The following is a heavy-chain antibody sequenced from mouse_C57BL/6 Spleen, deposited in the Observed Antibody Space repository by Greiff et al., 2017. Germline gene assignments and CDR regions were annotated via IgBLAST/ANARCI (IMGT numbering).Heavy chain of an antibody. CDR1: GFNIKDYY. Sequence: EVKLVESGAELVKPGASVKLSCTASGFNIKDYYMHWVKQRTEQGLEWIGRIDPEDGETKYAPKFQGKATITADTSSNTAYLQLSSLTSEDTAVYYCASGWGYFDVWGTGTTVTVSS. CDR2: IDPEDGET. CDR3: ASGWGYFDV. V-gene: IGHV14-2*01. J-gene: IGHJ1*03. D-gene: IGHD2-3*01.